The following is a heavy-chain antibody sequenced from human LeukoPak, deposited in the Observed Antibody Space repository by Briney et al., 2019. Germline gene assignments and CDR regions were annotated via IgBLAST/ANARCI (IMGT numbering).Heavy chain of an antibody. V-gene: IGHV3-30*02. J-gene: IGHJ4*02. CDR3: TKDWCSSDSCYVGY. D-gene: IGHD2-2*01. CDR1: GFTFSSYG. CDR2: IRYDGSNK. Sequence: GGSLRLSCAASGFTFSSYGMHWVRQAPGKGLEWVAFIRYDGSNKYYADSVKGRFTISRDNSKNTLYLQMNSSRAEDTAVYYCTKDWCSSDSCYVGYWGQGTLVTVSS.